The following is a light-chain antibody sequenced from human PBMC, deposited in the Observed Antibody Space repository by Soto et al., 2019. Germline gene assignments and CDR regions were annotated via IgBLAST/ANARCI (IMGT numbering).Light chain of an antibody. J-gene: IGKJ1*01. Sequence: EIVLTQSPATLSLSPGERATLSCRASQSISNNLARYQQKPGQAPRLVIYSAFTRATGIPARFSGSGSGTEFTLTISSLQSEDFAVYYCQQYNKWPPWTFGQGTKV. CDR2: SAF. CDR3: QQYNKWPPWT. V-gene: IGKV3-15*01. CDR1: QSISNN.